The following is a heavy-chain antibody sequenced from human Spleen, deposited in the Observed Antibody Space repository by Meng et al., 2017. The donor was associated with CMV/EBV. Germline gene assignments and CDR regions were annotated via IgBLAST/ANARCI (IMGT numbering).Heavy chain of an antibody. D-gene: IGHD2-2*01. Sequence: ASVKVSCKACGHTFTSYAIHWVRQAPGQRLEWMGWSNAGNGNTKYSQEFQGRVTITRDTSATTAYMELSSLRSEDMAVYYCARGGMMWRSGIVVEPAAAFDFWGQGTLVTVSS. CDR2: SNAGNGNT. V-gene: IGHV1-3*02. CDR3: ARGGMMWRSGIVVEPAAAFDF. J-gene: IGHJ4*02. CDR1: GHTFTSYA.